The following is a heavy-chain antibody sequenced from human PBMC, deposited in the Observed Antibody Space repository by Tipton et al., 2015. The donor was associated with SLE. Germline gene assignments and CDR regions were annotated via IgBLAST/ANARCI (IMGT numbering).Heavy chain of an antibody. CDR2: INPSSGSA. Sequence: QSGAEVKKPGASVKVSCKASGYTFTSYYMHWVRQAPGQGLEWMGIINPSSGSASYAQKFQGRVTMTRDTSTSTVYMELSSLRSEDSAVYYCARDSRGDYYYYYYMDVWGKGTTVTISS. J-gene: IGHJ6*03. CDR3: ARDSRGDYYYYYYMDV. V-gene: IGHV1-46*01. CDR1: GYTFTSYY.